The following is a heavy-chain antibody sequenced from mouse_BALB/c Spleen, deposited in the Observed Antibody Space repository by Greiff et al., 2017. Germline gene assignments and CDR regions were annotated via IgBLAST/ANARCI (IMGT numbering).Heavy chain of an antibody. CDR3: ARPGGNYVGYAMDY. CDR2: ISYSGST. D-gene: IGHD2-1*01. Sequence: EVMLVESGPSLVKPSQTLSLTCSVTGDSITSGYWNWIRKFPGNKLEYMGYISYSGSTYYNPSLKSRISITRDTSKNQYYLQLNSVTTEDTATYYCARPGGNYVGYAMDYWGQGTSVTVSS. CDR1: GDSITSGY. V-gene: IGHV3-8*02. J-gene: IGHJ4*01.